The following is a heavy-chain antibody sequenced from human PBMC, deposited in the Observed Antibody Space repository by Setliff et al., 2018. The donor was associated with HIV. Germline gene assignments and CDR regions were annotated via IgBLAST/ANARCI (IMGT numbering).Heavy chain of an antibody. CDR1: GFTFSSYG. Sequence: PGGSLKLSCAASGFTFSSYGVHWVRQAPGKGLEGVAVIWYDGSEKYYVDSVKGRFTISRDNAKNSLYLQMNSLRAEDTAVYYCATDIVATLDYWGQGTLVTVSS. V-gene: IGHV3-33*03. J-gene: IGHJ4*02. CDR2: IWYDGSEK. D-gene: IGHD5-12*01. CDR3: ATDIVATLDY.